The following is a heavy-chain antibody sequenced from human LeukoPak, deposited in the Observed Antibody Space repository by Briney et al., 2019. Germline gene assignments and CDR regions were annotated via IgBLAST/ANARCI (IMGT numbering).Heavy chain of an antibody. D-gene: IGHD2-15*01. V-gene: IGHV5-51*01. Sequence: RGESLKISCKGSGYSFTSYWSGWLRQMPGKGLEGRGIIYPVDSDTRYSPSFQGQVTSSADQSISTAYLQWSSLKASDTAIYYCARGPFRFCSGGSCFFDYWGQGTLVTVSS. CDR3: ARGPFRFCSGGSCFFDY. J-gene: IGHJ4*02. CDR2: IYPVDSDT. CDR1: GYSFTSYW.